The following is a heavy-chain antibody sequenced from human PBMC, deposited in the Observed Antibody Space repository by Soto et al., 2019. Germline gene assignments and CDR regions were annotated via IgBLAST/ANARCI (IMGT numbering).Heavy chain of an antibody. J-gene: IGHJ4*02. CDR1: GFTFSNYA. D-gene: IGHD3-3*01. CDR3: ARSDGYYTPYRYFDY. Sequence: PGGSLRLSCVASGFTFSNYAMNWVRQAPGKGLEWVSGISGNGGVTTNADSVKGRLTISRDNSKNTLFLQMNSLRAEDTAVYYCARSDGYYTPYRYFDYWGQGTLVTVSS. CDR2: ISGNGGVT. V-gene: IGHV3-23*01.